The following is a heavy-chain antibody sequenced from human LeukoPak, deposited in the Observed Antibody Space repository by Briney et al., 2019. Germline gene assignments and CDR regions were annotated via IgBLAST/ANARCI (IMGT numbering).Heavy chain of an antibody. CDR3: ARDSSIAAPGWFDP. CDR1: GGSFSGYY. V-gene: IGHV4-34*01. D-gene: IGHD6-6*01. CDR2: INHSGST. J-gene: IGHJ5*02. Sequence: PSETLSLTCAVYGGSFSGYYWSWIRQPPGKGLEWIGEINHSGSTNYNPSLKSRVTISVETSKNQFSLKLSSVTAADTAVYYCARDSSIAAPGWFDPWGQGTLVTVSS.